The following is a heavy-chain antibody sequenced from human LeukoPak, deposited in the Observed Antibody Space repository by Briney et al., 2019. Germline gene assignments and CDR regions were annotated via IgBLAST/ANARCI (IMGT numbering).Heavy chain of an antibody. V-gene: IGHV4-39*07. J-gene: IGHJ6*03. CDR2: IYYSGST. CDR1: GGSISSSSYY. CDR3: ARGRLFYYMDV. D-gene: IGHD2-15*01. Sequence: SETLSLTCTVSGGSISSSSYYWGWIRQPPGKGLEWIGSIYYSGSTYYNPSLKSRVTISVDTSKNQFSLKLTSVAAADTAVYYCARGRLFYYMDVWGKGTTVTVSS.